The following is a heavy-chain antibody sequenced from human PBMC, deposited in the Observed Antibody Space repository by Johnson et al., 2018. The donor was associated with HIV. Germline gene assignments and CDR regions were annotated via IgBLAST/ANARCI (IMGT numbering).Heavy chain of an antibody. D-gene: IGHD3-10*01. V-gene: IGHV3-7*01. CDR1: GFTVSSNY. Sequence: VQLVESGGGLVQPGGSLRLSCAVSGFTVSSNYITWVRQAPGKGLEWVANIKQDGSEKYYVDSVKGRFTISRDNAKNSLYLQMNSLRAEDTAGYYCARDPVSHYYDIWGQGTMVTISS. CDR2: IKQDGSEK. CDR3: ARDPVSHYYDI. J-gene: IGHJ3*02.